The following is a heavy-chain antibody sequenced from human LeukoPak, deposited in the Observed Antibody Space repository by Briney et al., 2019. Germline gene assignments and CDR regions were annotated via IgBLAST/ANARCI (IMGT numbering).Heavy chain of an antibody. Sequence: SETLSLTCAVSSSSISSAYYWGWIRQPPGKGLEWIGSIYHSGSTYYNPSLESRVTISVDTSKNQFSLKLRSVTAADTAVYYCARGVPQGWVHWFDPWGQGTLVTVSS. CDR2: IYHSGST. J-gene: IGHJ5*02. CDR1: SSSISSAYY. D-gene: IGHD1-26*01. V-gene: IGHV4-38-2*01. CDR3: ARGVPQGWVHWFDP.